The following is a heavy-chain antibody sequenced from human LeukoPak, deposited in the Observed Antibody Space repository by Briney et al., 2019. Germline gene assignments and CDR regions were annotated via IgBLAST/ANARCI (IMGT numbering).Heavy chain of an antibody. CDR2: ISSSSSTI. D-gene: IGHD3-10*01. CDR3: ATEPMLNYYGSGSYVDY. Sequence: GGSLRLSCAASGFTFSSYSMNWVRQAPGKGLEWVSYISSSSSTIYYADSVKGRFTISRDNAKNSLYLQMNSLRAEDTAVYYCATEPMLNYYGSGSYVDYWGQGTLVTVSS. V-gene: IGHV3-48*04. J-gene: IGHJ4*02. CDR1: GFTFSSYS.